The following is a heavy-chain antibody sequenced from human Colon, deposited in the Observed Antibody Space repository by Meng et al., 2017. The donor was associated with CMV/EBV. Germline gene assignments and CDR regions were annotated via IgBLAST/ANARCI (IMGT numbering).Heavy chain of an antibody. CDR3: ARDCGGDCYSYYFDY. CDR1: GFTFSSYS. J-gene: IGHJ4*02. V-gene: IGHV3-74*01. D-gene: IGHD2-21*01. Sequence: GESLKISCAASGFTFSSYSMNWVRQAPGKGLEWVSRINSDGSSTSYADSVKGRFTISRDNAKNTLYLQMNSLRAEDTAVYYCARDCGGDCYSYYFDYWGQGTLVTVSS. CDR2: INSDGSST.